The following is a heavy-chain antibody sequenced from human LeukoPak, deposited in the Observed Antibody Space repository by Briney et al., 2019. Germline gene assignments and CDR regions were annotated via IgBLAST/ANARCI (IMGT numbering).Heavy chain of an antibody. D-gene: IGHD1-26*01. CDR2: IIPIFGTA. Sequence: SVKVSCKASGGTFSSYAISWVRQAPGQGLEWMGGIIPIFGTANYAQKFQGRVTITADESTSTAYMELSRLTSEDTAVYYCATAGSLGDYKWGQGTQVSVSS. CDR1: GGTFSSYA. CDR3: ATAGSLGDYK. J-gene: IGHJ4*02. V-gene: IGHV1-69*01.